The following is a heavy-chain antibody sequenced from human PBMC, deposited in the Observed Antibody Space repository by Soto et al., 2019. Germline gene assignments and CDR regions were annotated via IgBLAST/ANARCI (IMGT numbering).Heavy chain of an antibody. CDR2: IKGTSVGGTT. V-gene: IGHV3-15*07. Sequence: GGSLRLSCAASGFTFTTVWMNWVRQAPGTGLEWVGRIKGTSVGGTTDYAAPVKGRFTISRDASKNTLYLQMNSLGTEDTALYYCTTDYDSGDYFWDHQWSEGTPVTVS. CDR3: TTDYDSGDYFWDHQ. D-gene: IGHD3-22*01. J-gene: IGHJ4*02. CDR1: GFTFTTVW.